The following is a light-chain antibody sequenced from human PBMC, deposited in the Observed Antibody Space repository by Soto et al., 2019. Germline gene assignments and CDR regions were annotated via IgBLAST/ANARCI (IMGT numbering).Light chain of an antibody. CDR2: GAS. Sequence: EIVMTQSPATLSVSPGERATLSCRASQSVSSNLAWYQQKPGQAPRLLIYGASTRATGIPARFSGSGSGTEFTPTIGSLQSEDFAVYYCQQYNNWPPANTFGQGTKREIK. J-gene: IGKJ2*01. V-gene: IGKV3-15*01. CDR3: QQYNNWPPANT. CDR1: QSVSSN.